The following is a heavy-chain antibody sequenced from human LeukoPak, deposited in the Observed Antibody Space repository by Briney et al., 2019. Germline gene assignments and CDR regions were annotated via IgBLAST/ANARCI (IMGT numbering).Heavy chain of an antibody. D-gene: IGHD2-21*02. CDR2: IIPIFGTA. J-gene: IGHJ4*02. CDR3: ARYTLGGGDCYDN. V-gene: IGHV1-69*13. CDR1: GGTFSSYA. Sequence: SVKVSCKASGGTFSSYAISWVRQAPGQGLEWMGGIIPIFGTANYAQKFQGRVTITADESTSTAYMELSSLRSEDTAVYYCARYTLGGGDCYDNWDQGTLVTVSS.